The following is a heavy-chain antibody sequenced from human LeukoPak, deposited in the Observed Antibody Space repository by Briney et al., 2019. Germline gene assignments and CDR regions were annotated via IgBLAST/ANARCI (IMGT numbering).Heavy chain of an antibody. V-gene: IGHV1-2*06. CDR2: INPNSGGT. CDR1: GYTFTGYY. D-gene: IGHD3-22*01. CDR3: AKNTLYYDSSGYYDY. Sequence: ASVKVSCKASGYTFTGYYMHWVRQAPGQGLEWMGRINPNSGGTNYAQKFQGRVTMTRDTSISTAYMELSRLRSDDMAVYYCAKNTLYYDSSGYYDYWGQGTLVTVSS. J-gene: IGHJ4*02.